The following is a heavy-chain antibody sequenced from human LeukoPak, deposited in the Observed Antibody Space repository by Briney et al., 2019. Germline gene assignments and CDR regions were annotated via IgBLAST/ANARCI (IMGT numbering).Heavy chain of an antibody. Sequence: SVKVSCKASGGTFSSYAISWVRQAPGQGLEWMGGIIPTFGTANYAQKFQGRVTITADESTSTAYMELSSLRSEDTAVYYCARASRAYGSGWPTFDYWGQGTLVTVSS. D-gene: IGHD6-19*01. CDR1: GGTFSSYA. V-gene: IGHV1-69*13. CDR2: IIPTFGTA. J-gene: IGHJ4*02. CDR3: ARASRAYGSGWPTFDY.